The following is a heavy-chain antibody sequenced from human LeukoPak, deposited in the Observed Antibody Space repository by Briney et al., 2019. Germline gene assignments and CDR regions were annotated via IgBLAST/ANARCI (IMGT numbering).Heavy chain of an antibody. D-gene: IGHD6-19*01. J-gene: IGHJ4*02. CDR2: IGGGGEST. CDR1: GFTFSSYA. Sequence: GGSLRLPCAASGFTFSSYAMSWVRQAPAKGLEWVSTIGGGGESTYYADSVKGRFTISRDNSKNTLYLRMNSLRAEDTAVYYCAKDYFREQWLVPLDYWGQGTLVTVSS. CDR3: AKDYFREQWLVPLDY. V-gene: IGHV3-23*01.